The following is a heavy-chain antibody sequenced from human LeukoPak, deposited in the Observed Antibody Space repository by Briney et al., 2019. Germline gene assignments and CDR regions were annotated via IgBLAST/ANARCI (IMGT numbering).Heavy chain of an antibody. V-gene: IGHV1-2*06. J-gene: IGHJ4*02. CDR1: GYTFTSYD. CDR3: ARDYYDKLDY. CDR2: INPNSGGT. Sequence: RASVKVSCKASGYTFTSYDINRVRQAPGQGLEWMGRINPNSGGTNYAQKFQGRVTVTRDTSISTAYMELSRLRSDDTAVYYCARDYYDKLDYWGQGTLVTVSS. D-gene: IGHD3-22*01.